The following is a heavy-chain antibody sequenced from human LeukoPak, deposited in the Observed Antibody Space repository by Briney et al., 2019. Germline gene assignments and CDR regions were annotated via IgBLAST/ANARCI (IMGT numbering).Heavy chain of an antibody. J-gene: IGHJ4*02. CDR2: IYTSGST. CDR3: ARELLWFGADY. Sequence: SQTLSLTCTVSGGSISSGSYYWSWIRRPAGKGLEWIGRIYTSGSTNYNPSLKSRVTISVDTSKNQFSLKLSSVTAADTAVYYCARELLWFGADYWGQGTLVTVSS. V-gene: IGHV4-61*02. D-gene: IGHD3-10*01. CDR1: GGSISSGSYY.